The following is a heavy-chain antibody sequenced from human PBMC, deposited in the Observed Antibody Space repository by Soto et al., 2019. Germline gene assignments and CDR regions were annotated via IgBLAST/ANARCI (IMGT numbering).Heavy chain of an antibody. CDR1: GYTFTSYG. J-gene: IGHJ4*02. V-gene: IGHV1-18*01. D-gene: IGHD3-10*01. CDR2: ISAYNGNT. CDR3: ARVTLSGLLWFGEYLDY. Sequence: QVQLVQSGAEVKKPGASVKVSCKASGYTFTSYGITWVRQAPGQGLEWMGWISAYNGNTNYAQKLQGRVTMTTDTSTSTAYMELRSLRSDDTAVYYCARVTLSGLLWFGEYLDYWGQGTLVTVSS.